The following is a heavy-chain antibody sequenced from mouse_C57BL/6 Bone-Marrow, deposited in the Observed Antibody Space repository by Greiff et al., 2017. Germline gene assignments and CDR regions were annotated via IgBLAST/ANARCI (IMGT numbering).Heavy chain of an antibody. CDR3: ARERGYYSNYVAY. CDR2: IYPRSGNT. V-gene: IGHV1-81*01. Sequence: QVQLKESGAELARPGASVKLSCKASGYTFTSYGISWVKQRTGQGLEWIGEIYPRSGNTYYNEKFKGKATLTADKSSSKAYMELRSLTSEDSAVYFCARERGYYSNYVAYWGQGTLVTVSA. D-gene: IGHD2-5*01. J-gene: IGHJ3*01. CDR1: GYTFTSYG.